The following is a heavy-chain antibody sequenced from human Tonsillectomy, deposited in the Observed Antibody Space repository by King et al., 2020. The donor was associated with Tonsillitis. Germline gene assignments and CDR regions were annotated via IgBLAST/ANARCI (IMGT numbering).Heavy chain of an antibody. D-gene: IGHD5-18*01. V-gene: IGHV3-23*04. CDR2: ISGSGGST. Sequence: VQLVESGGGLVQPGGSLRLSCAASGFTFSSYAMSWVRQAPGKGLEWVSAISGSGGSTYYADSVKGRFTISRDNSKNTLYLQMNSLRAEDTAVYYCAKDGWQLIGYSYGRALIYWGQGTLVTVSS. CDR3: AKDGWQLIGYSYGRALIY. CDR1: GFTFSSYA. J-gene: IGHJ4*02.